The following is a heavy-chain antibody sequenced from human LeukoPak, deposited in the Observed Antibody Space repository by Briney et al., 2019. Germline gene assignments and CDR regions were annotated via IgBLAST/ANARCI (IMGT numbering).Heavy chain of an antibody. CDR3: ARPTVTNDAFDI. Sequence: PSETLSLTCTVSGGSISSYYWSWIRQPPGKGLEWIGYIYYSGSTNYNPSLKSRVTISVDTSKNQFSLKLSSVTAADTAVYYCARPTVTNDAFDIWGQGTMVTVS. CDR2: IYYSGST. CDR1: GGSISSYY. J-gene: IGHJ3*02. V-gene: IGHV4-59*08. D-gene: IGHD4-17*01.